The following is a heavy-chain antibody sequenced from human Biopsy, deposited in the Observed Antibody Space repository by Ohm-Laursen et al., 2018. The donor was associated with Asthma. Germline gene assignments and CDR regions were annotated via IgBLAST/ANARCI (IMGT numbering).Heavy chain of an antibody. Sequence: GASVKVSCKISGYSLTDLSMHWVRQAPGQGLEWMGGHDHEEGGTVNARRFQGRVTMTEDTSTDTAYMELSSLSSDDTAVYYCASDFPKDYVGCNFQFWGQGTLVTVSS. J-gene: IGHJ4*02. CDR3: ASDFPKDYVGCNFQF. D-gene: IGHD4-17*01. CDR2: HDHEEGGT. V-gene: IGHV1-24*01. CDR1: GYSLTDLS.